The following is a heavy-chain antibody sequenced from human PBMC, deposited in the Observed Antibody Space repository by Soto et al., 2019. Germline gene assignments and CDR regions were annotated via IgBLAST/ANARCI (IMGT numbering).Heavy chain of an antibody. CDR1: GFNFSSYA. CDR3: AREQHYAFRRSPFDY. Sequence: QVQLVESGGGVVQPGRSLRLSCEGSGFNFSSYAMHWVRQAPGKGLEWVAVISYDGSSKYYADSVKGRFTFSRDNSKNTLYLQMNSLRGEDTAVYYCAREQHYAFRRSPFDYWGQGTLVTVSS. D-gene: IGHD3-3*01. V-gene: IGHV3-30*04. CDR2: ISYDGSSK. J-gene: IGHJ4*02.